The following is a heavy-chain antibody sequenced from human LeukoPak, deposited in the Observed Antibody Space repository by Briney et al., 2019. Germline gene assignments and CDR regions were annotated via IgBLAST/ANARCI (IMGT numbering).Heavy chain of an antibody. D-gene: IGHD3-22*01. J-gene: IGHJ4*02. Sequence: ASVKLSCKASGYTFTGYYMHWVRQAPGQGLELMGWINPNSGGTNYAQKFQGRVTMTRDTSISTAYMELRRLRSDDTAVYYCAREVPYDTSRYYQPFDYWGQGTLVTVSS. CDR1: GYTFTGYY. V-gene: IGHV1-2*02. CDR3: AREVPYDTSRYYQPFDY. CDR2: INPNSGGT.